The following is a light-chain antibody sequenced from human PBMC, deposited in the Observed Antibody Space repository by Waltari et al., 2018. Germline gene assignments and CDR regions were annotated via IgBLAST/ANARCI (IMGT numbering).Light chain of an antibody. V-gene: IGLV2-11*01. Sequence: QSALTQPRSVSGSPGPSVTISCSGTSSDIGNYNFVSWYQQHQGNAPKLLIYDVVKRPSGVPDRFSGSKSGNTASLTISGLQTEDEGDYYCCSYAGSYTFVFGGGTQLTVL. CDR2: DVV. CDR3: CSYAGSYTFV. J-gene: IGLJ7*01. CDR1: SSDIGNYNF.